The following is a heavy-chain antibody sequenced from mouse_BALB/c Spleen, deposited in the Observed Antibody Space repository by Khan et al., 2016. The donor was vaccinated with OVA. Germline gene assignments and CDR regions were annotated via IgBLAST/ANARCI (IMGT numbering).Heavy chain of an antibody. Sequence: LVKTGASVKISCKASGYSFTGYYMHWVKQSHGKSLEWIGYISCYNGATSYNQKFKGKATFTVDTSSSTAYMQSNSLTSEDSAVYDCDRRNYGYDGWFAYWGQGTLVTVSA. D-gene: IGHD2-14*01. J-gene: IGHJ3*01. CDR2: ISCYNGAT. V-gene: IGHV1S34*01. CDR3: DRRNYGYDGWFAY. CDR1: GYSFTGYY.